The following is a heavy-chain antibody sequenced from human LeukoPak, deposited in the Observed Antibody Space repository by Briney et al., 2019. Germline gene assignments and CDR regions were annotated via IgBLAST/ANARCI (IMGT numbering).Heavy chain of an antibody. CDR2: IYPGDSDT. J-gene: IGHJ4*02. V-gene: IGHV5-51*01. Sequence: GESLKISCKGSGYSFTTYWIGWVRQMPGKGLEWMGIIYPGDSDTRYSPSFQGQVTIPADKSISTAYLQWSSLKASDTAMYFCARRLSSGSFDYWGQGTLVTVSP. D-gene: IGHD3-22*01. CDR1: GYSFTTYW. CDR3: ARRLSSGSFDY.